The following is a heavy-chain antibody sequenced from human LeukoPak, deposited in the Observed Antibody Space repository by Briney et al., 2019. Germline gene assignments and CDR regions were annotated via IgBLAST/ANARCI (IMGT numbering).Heavy chain of an antibody. CDR2: TYYRSKWYN. CDR1: GDSVSSNSAA. CDR3: ARAGRDGYSYGVYYFDY. V-gene: IGHV6-1*01. D-gene: IGHD5-18*01. Sequence: SQTLSLTCAISGDSVSSNSAAWNWIRQSPSRGLEWLGRTYYRSKWYNDYAVSVKSRITINPDTSKNQFSLQLNSVTPEDTAVYYCARAGRDGYSYGVYYFDYWGQGTLVTVSS. J-gene: IGHJ4*02.